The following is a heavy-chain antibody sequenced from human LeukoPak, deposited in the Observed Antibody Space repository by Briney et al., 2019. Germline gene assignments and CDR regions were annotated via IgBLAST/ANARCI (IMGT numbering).Heavy chain of an antibody. CDR2: INPDGNKK. D-gene: IGHD5-18*01. Sequence: PGGSLRLSCAVSGLTFSSSWMDWVRQAPGKGLEWVASINPDGNKKYPADSVKGRFTISRDNAENSLYLQMNSLRVEDTAFYYCARDLAYSRLDYWGQGMLVTVPS. CDR1: GLTFSSSW. J-gene: IGHJ4*02. CDR3: ARDLAYSRLDY. V-gene: IGHV3-7*01.